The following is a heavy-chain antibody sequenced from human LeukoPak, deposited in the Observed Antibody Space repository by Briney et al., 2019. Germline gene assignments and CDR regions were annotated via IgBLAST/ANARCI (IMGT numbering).Heavy chain of an antibody. Sequence: GASVKVSCKASGGTFSSYAISWVRQAPGQGLEWMGGIIPIFGTANYAQKFQGRVTITADKSTSTAYMELSSLRSEDTAVYYCARVAVVGAKYNWFDPWGQGTLVTVSS. D-gene: IGHD1-26*01. J-gene: IGHJ5*02. V-gene: IGHV1-69*06. CDR1: GGTFSSYA. CDR2: IIPIFGTA. CDR3: ARVAVVGAKYNWFDP.